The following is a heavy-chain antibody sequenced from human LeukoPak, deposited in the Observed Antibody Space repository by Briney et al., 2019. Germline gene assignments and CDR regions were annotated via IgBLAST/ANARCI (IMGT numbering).Heavy chain of an antibody. J-gene: IGHJ4*02. CDR2: ISAYNGNT. V-gene: IGHV1-18*01. CDR1: GYTFTSYG. CDR3: ARHPLPRSSARPRYYFDY. Sequence: ASVKVSRKASGYTFTSYGISWVRQAPGQGLEWMGWISAYNGNTNYAQKLQGRVTMTTGTSTSTAYMELRSLRSDDTAVYYCARHPLPRSSARPRYYFDYWGQGTLVTVSS.